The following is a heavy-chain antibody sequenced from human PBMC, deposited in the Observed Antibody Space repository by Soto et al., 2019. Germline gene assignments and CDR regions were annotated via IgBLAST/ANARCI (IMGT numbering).Heavy chain of an antibody. J-gene: IGHJ3*02. V-gene: IGHV4-39*01. Sequence: SETLSLTCTVSGGSISSSSYYWGWIRQPPGKGLEWIGSIYYSGSTYYNPSLKSRVTISVDTSKNQFSLKLSSVTAADTAVYYCARYIVVVVDAFDIWGQGTMVTVSS. CDR1: GGSISSSSYY. D-gene: IGHD2-15*01. CDR2: IYYSGST. CDR3: ARYIVVVVDAFDI.